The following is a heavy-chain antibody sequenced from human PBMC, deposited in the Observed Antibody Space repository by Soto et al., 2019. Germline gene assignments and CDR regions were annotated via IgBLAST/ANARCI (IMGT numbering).Heavy chain of an antibody. V-gene: IGHV3-23*01. J-gene: IGHJ4*02. CDR1: GFTFSSYA. CDR3: AKLRSPVAGRRISDYFDY. Sequence: EVQLLEFGGGLVQPGVSLRLSCAASGFTFSSYAMSWVRQAPGKGLKWVSVISGSGGMTYYADSVKGRFTISRDNSKNTLHLQMNSLRADDTAVYYCAKLRSPVAGRRISDYFDYWGQGTLVTVSS. CDR2: ISGSGGMT. D-gene: IGHD6-19*01.